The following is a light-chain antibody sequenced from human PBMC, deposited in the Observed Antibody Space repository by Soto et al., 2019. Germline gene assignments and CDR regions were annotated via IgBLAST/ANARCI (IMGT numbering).Light chain of an antibody. V-gene: IGLV1-51*01. CDR3: GTWDSSLNAVV. CDR1: TSNIGGNY. CDR2: DNT. Sequence: QSVLTQPPLVSAAPGQKVTISCSGSTSNIGGNYVSWYQQLPGTAPKLLIYDNTKRPSGIPDRFSGSKSGTSATLGITGRQNGEEDDYYCGTWDSSLNAVVFGGGTKLTVL. J-gene: IGLJ2*01.